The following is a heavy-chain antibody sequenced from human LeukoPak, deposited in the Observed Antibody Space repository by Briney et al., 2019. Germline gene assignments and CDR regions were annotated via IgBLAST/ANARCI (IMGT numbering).Heavy chain of an antibody. CDR2: IYYSGST. CDR1: GGSISSYY. J-gene: IGHJ5*01. Sequence: SETLSLTCTVSGGSISSYYWSWIRQPPGKGLEWIGYIYYSGSTNYNPSLKSRVTISVDTSKNQFSLKLSSVTAADTAVYYCARHLVPFVDGDYVAADGFDSWGQGTLVTVSS. CDR3: ARHLVPFVDGDYVAADGFDS. D-gene: IGHD4-17*01. V-gene: IGHV4-59*08.